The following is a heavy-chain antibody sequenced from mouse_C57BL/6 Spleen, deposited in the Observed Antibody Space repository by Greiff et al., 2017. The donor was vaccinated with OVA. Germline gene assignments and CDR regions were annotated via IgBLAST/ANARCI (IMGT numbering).Heavy chain of an antibody. J-gene: IGHJ2*01. CDR2: IDPSDSYT. CDR3: ARSDGYYFDY. CDR1: GYTFTSSW. V-gene: IGHV1-59*01. D-gene: IGHD2-3*01. Sequence: QVQLKQPGAELVRPGTSVKLSCKASGYTFTSSWMHWVKQRPGQGLEWIGVIDPSDSYTNYNQKFKGKATLTVDTSSSTAYMQLSSLTSEDSAVYYCARSDGYYFDYWGQGTTLTVSS.